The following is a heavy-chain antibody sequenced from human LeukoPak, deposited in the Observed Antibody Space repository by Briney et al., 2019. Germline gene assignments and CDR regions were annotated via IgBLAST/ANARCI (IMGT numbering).Heavy chain of an antibody. D-gene: IGHD6-13*01. Sequence: SETLSLTCTVSGGSVTSYYWSWIRQPPGKGLEWIGYIYYSGNTNYNPSLKSRVTISVDTSKNQFSLKLSSVTAADTAVYYCARGGGISHYYYYMDVWGKGTTVTISS. V-gene: IGHV4-59*02. CDR1: GGSVTSYY. CDR2: IYYSGNT. CDR3: ARGGGISHYYYYMDV. J-gene: IGHJ6*03.